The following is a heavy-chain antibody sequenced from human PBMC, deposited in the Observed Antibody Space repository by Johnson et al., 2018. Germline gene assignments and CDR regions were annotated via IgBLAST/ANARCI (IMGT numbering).Heavy chain of an antibody. Sequence: EVQLVESGGGLVKSGGSLRLSCAASGFTFSNFAMHWVRQAPGKGLEWVLSISTSSSYIYYAVSVKGRFTISRDNAKTSLYRHFNSLRAEDAAVYFCAKHGYCRGGICQRRGWFHPWGQGTMVTVSS. CDR3: AKHGYCRGGICQRRGWFHP. CDR1: GFTFSNFA. D-gene: IGHD2-15*01. J-gene: IGHJ5*02. V-gene: IGHV3-21*06. CDR2: ISTSSSYI.